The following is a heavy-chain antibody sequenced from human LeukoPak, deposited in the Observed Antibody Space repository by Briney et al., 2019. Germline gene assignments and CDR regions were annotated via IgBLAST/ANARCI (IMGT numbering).Heavy chain of an antibody. D-gene: IGHD3-10*01. CDR1: GGSISSYY. Sequence: SETLSLTCTVSGGSISSYYWSWIRQPPGKGLEWIGEINHSGSTNYNPSLKSRVTISVDTSKNQFSLKLSSVTAADTAVYYCARHVHLYHYYGSGSYRGYFDYWGQGTLVTVSS. J-gene: IGHJ4*02. V-gene: IGHV4-34*01. CDR2: INHSGST. CDR3: ARHVHLYHYYGSGSYRGYFDY.